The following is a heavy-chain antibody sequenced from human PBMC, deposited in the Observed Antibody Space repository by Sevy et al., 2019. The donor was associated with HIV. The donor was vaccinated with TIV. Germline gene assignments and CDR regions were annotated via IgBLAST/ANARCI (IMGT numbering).Heavy chain of an antibody. D-gene: IGHD6-19*01. CDR3: VRRRGIAVAGTYYFDY. Sequence: GESLKISCKGSGYSFTSYWIGWVRQMPGKGLEWMGIIYPGDSDTRYSPSFQGQVTISADKSISTAYLQWSSLKASDTAMYYCVRRRGIAVAGTYYFDYWGQGTLVTVSS. CDR1: GYSFTSYW. CDR2: IYPGDSDT. V-gene: IGHV5-51*01. J-gene: IGHJ4*02.